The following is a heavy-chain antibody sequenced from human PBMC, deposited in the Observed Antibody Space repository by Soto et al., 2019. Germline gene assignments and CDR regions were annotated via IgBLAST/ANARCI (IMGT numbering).Heavy chain of an antibody. V-gene: IGHV5-51*01. CDR2: IYPGDSDT. D-gene: IGHD5-12*01. CDR3: ARHFAQKDIVATIGKTLYYYYYMDV. Sequence: GESLKISCKGSGYSFTSYFIGWVRQMPGKGLEWMGIIYPGDSDTRYSLSFQGQVTISADKSISTAYLQWSSLKASDTAMYYCARHFAQKDIVATIGKTLYYYYYMDVWGKGTTVTVSS. CDR1: GYSFTSYF. J-gene: IGHJ6*03.